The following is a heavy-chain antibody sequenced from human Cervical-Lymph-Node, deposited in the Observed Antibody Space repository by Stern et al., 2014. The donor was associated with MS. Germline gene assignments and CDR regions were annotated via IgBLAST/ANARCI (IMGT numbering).Heavy chain of an antibody. J-gene: IGHJ6*02. D-gene: IGHD2-15*01. CDR2: IWDDGSNK. V-gene: IGHV3-33*01. CDR1: GFTFSSYG. Sequence: VQLEESGGGVVQPGRSLRLSCAASGFTFSSYGMHWVRQAPGKGLEWVAVIWDDGSNKYYADSVKGRFTISRDNSKNTLYLQMNSLRAEDTAVYYCARRLGYCSGGSCYNYYYGMDVWGQGTTVTVSS. CDR3: ARRLGYCSGGSCYNYYYGMDV.